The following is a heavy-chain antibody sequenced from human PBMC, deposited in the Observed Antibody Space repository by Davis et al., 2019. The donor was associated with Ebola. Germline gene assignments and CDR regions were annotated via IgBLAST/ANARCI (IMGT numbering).Heavy chain of an antibody. Sequence: PSETLSLTCTVSGGSVSSGSYYWSWIRQPPGKGLEWIGYIYYSGSTNYNPSLKSRVTISVDTSKNQFSLKLSSVTAADTAVYYCARDPLAYCGGDCSTLPGDYWGQGTLVTVSS. CDR1: GGSVSSGSYY. CDR2: IYYSGST. D-gene: IGHD2-21*01. CDR3: ARDPLAYCGGDCSTLPGDY. J-gene: IGHJ4*02. V-gene: IGHV4-61*01.